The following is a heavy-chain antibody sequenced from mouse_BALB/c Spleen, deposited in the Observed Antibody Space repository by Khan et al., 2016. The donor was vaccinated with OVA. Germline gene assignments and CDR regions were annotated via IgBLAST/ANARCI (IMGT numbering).Heavy chain of an antibody. CDR1: GFSLTNYG. D-gene: IGHD2-10*01. V-gene: IGHV2-6-1*01. CDR3: ARQPYYHYYIMDY. J-gene: IGHJ4*01. Sequence: QVQLKQSGPGLVAPSQSLSITCTISGFSLTNYGVHRVRQPPGKGLEWLVVIWSDGSTSYNSALKSRLIISKDNSKSQVFLKMNSLQTDDTAMYYCARQPYYHYYIMDYWGQGTSVTVSS. CDR2: IWSDGST.